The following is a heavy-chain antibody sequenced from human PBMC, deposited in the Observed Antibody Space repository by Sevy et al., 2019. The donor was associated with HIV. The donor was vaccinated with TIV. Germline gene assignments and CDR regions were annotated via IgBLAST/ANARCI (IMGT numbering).Heavy chain of an antibody. D-gene: IGHD4-4*01. Sequence: SETLSLTCTVSGDSISNGDYYWSWIRQHPGKGLEWIGKIYYTGTTYYNPSLKSRLRISVERSENTLSLSLRSVTAADTAVYYCARTTVTTLSSARNNRFDPWGQGTLVTVSS. CDR3: ARTTVTTLSSARNNRFDP. J-gene: IGHJ5*02. V-gene: IGHV4-31*03. CDR2: IYYTGTT. CDR1: GDSISNGDYY.